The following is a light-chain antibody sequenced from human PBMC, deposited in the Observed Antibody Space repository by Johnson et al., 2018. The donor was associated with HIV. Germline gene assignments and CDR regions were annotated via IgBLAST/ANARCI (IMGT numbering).Light chain of an antibody. J-gene: IGLJ1*01. CDR2: DNN. CDR3: GTWYSSLSAPYV. Sequence: QSVLTQPPSVSAAPGQKVTISCSGSSSNIGNNYVSWYQQLPGTAPKLLIYDNNKRPSGIPDRFSGSKSGTSATLGITGLQTGDEADYYCGTWYSSLSAPYVFGTVTKVTVL. CDR1: SSNIGNNY. V-gene: IGLV1-51*01.